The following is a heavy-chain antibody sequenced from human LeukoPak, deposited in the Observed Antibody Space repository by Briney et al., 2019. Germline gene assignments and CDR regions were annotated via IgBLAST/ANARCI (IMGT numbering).Heavy chain of an antibody. Sequence: SQTLSLTCAIAGDSVSSSSAAWSWIRQSPSRGLEWLGSTYYRSKWYNDYAGSLISRITINPDTSRNQFSLQLKSVTPEDTAVYYCARGGSYSFDPWGQGTLVTVSS. V-gene: IGHV6-1*01. CDR2: TYYRSKWYN. D-gene: IGHD3-10*01. CDR3: ARGGSYSFDP. CDR1: GDSVSSSSAA. J-gene: IGHJ5*02.